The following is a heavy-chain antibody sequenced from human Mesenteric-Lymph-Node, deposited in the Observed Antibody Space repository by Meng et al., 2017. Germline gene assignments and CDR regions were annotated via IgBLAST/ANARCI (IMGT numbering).Heavy chain of an antibody. D-gene: IGHD6-13*01. CDR2: ISWNSGII. CDR1: GFTFDDYA. J-gene: IGHJ4*02. Sequence: VALVEFGGGLVQPGRSLRLSCVVSGFTFDDYAMHWVRQAPGKGLEWVSGISWNSGIIDYADSVKGRFTISRDNAKNSLYLQMNSLRTEDTALYYCARRIAAGNIDYWGQGTLVTVSS. V-gene: IGHV3-9*01. CDR3: ARRIAAGNIDY.